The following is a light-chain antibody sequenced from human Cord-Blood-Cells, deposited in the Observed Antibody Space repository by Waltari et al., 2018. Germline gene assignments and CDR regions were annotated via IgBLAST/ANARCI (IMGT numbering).Light chain of an antibody. J-gene: IGKJ3*01. V-gene: IGKV3-11*01. CDR1: QSVSSY. CDR2: DAS. CDR3: QQRSNWPPFT. Sequence: DIVLPQSPATLSLSPAERATLSCRARQSVSSYLAWYQQKPGQAPRLLIYDASNRATCIPARFSGSGSGTDFTLTIRSLEPEGFAVYYGQQRSNWPPFTFGPGTKVDIK.